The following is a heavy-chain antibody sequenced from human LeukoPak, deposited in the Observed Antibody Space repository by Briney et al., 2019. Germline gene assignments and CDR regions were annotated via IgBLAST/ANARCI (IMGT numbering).Heavy chain of an antibody. D-gene: IGHD1-26*01. CDR2: IKTDGSTT. V-gene: IGHV3-74*01. CDR3: ARDRYVGATTAGDSDS. J-gene: IGHJ4*02. Sequence: GGSLRLSCAVSGFTFSSYWMHWVRQAPGKGLVWVSHIKTDGSTTAYADSVKGRFTISRDNAKNSLYLQMNSLRAEDTAVYYCARDRYVGATTAGDSDSWGQGTLVTVSS. CDR1: GFTFSSYW.